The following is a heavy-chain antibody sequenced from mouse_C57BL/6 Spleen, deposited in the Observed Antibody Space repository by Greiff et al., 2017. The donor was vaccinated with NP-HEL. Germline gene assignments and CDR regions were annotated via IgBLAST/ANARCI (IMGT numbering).Heavy chain of an antibody. Sequence: EVQLVESGGGLVQPGGSMKLSCVASGFTFSNYWMNWVRQSPEKGLEWVAQIRLKSDNYATHYAESVKGRFTISRDDSKSSVYLQMNNLRAEDTGIYYCTGGVPSFWFAYWGQGTLVTVSA. CDR1: GFTFSNYW. CDR3: TGGVPSFWFAY. CDR2: IRLKSDNYAT. V-gene: IGHV6-3*01. J-gene: IGHJ3*01.